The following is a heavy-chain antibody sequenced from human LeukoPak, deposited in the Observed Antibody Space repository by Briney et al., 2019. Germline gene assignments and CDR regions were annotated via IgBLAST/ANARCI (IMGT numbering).Heavy chain of an antibody. Sequence: GGSLRLSCAASGFTFSSYAMHWVRQAPGKGLEWVAVISYDGSNKYYADSVKGRFTISRDNSKNTLYLQMNSLRAEDTAVYYCARAGLAYYYYGMDVWGQGTTVIVSS. CDR2: ISYDGSNK. V-gene: IGHV3-30-3*01. J-gene: IGHJ6*02. D-gene: IGHD6-6*01. CDR3: ARAGLAYYYYGMDV. CDR1: GFTFSSYA.